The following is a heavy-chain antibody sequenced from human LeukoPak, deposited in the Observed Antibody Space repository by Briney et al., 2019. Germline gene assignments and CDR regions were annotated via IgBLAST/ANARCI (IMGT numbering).Heavy chain of an antibody. J-gene: IGHJ6*03. V-gene: IGHV3-21*01. CDR2: ISSSSSYI. Sequence: GGSLRLSCAASGFTVSSNYMSWVRQAPGKGLEWVSSISSSSSYIYYADSVKGRFTISRDNAKNSLYLQMNSLRAEDTAVYDCARELMSGYYYYMDVWGKGTTVTVSS. D-gene: IGHD2-8*01. CDR3: ARELMSGYYYYMDV. CDR1: GFTVSSNY.